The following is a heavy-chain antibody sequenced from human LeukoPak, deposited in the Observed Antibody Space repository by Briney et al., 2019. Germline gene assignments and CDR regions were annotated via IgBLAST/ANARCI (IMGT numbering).Heavy chain of an antibody. Sequence: GSLRLSCAASGFTFSSYWMHWVRQAPGKGLVWVSRINTDGSSTEYADSVKGRFTISRDTAKNTLYLQMNSLRAEDTAVYYCARLQTHSGSYADTFDLWGQGTMVTVSS. J-gene: IGHJ3*01. D-gene: IGHD1-26*01. V-gene: IGHV3-74*03. CDR2: INTDGSST. CDR3: ARLQTHSGSYADTFDL. CDR1: GFTFSSYW.